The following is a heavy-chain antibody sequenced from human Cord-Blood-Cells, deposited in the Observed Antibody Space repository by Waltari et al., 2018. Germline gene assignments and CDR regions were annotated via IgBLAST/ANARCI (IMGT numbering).Heavy chain of an antibody. CDR1: GGSISSSSYY. D-gene: IGHD6-13*01. CDR2: IYYSGST. V-gene: IGHV4-39*01. CDR3: ARRESDSSLDY. J-gene: IGHJ4*02. Sequence: QLQLQESGPGLVKPSETLSLTCTVPGGSISSSSYYWGWIRQPPGKGLEWIGCIYYSGSTYYNPSLKGRVTISVDTSKNQFSLKLSSVTAADTAVYYCARRESDSSLDYWGQGTLVTVSS.